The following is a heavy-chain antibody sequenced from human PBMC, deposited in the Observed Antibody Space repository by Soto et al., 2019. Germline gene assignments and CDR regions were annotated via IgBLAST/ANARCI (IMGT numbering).Heavy chain of an antibody. D-gene: IGHD1-20*01. CDR2: IDASGNT. CDR1: VDSISTYY. J-gene: IGHJ6*02. Sequence: TLSLTCTVSVDSISTYYWSWIRRPAGKGLEWIGRIDASGNTNYNPSLKSRVTMSADTSKKQFSLKLTSVTAADTAVYYCARYSNNWFQTEGMDVWGQGTTVTVSS. CDR3: ARYSNNWFQTEGMDV. V-gene: IGHV4-4*07.